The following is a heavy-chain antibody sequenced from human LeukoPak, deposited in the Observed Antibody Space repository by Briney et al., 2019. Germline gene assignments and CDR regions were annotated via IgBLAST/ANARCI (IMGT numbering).Heavy chain of an antibody. V-gene: IGHV3-7*03. CDR1: TFTFSNYW. Sequence: GGSLRLSCAASTFTFSNYWMSWVRQAPGKGLEWVANIKQDGSKKNYVDSVKGRFTISRDNAKNSLYLQMNSLRAEDTAVYYCATPLDYYDSSGYHQGGDWGQGTLVTVS. J-gene: IGHJ4*02. D-gene: IGHD3-22*01. CDR2: IKQDGSKK. CDR3: ATPLDYYDSSGYHQGGD.